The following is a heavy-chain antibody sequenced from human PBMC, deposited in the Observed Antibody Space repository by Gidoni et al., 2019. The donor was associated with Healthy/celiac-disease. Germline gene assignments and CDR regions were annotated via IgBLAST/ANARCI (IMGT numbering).Heavy chain of an antibody. CDR2: ISYDGSNK. CDR3: ARDRKSNDFWSGYYTNYYYYGMDV. V-gene: IGHV3-30-3*01. J-gene: IGHJ6*02. Sequence: QVQLVESGGGVVQPGRSLRLSCAASGFNFSSYAMPWVRQATGKGLEWVAVISYDGSNKYYADSVKGRFTISRDNSKNTLYLQMNSLRAEDTAVYYCARDRKSNDFWSGYYTNYYYYGMDVWGQGTTVTVSS. D-gene: IGHD3-3*01. CDR1: GFNFSSYA.